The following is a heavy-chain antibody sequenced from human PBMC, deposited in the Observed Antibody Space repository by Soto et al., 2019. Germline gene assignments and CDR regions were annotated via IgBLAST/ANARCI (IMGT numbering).Heavy chain of an antibody. V-gene: IGHV3-11*01. J-gene: IGHJ4*02. CDR1: GFTFSDYY. Sequence: GGSLRLSCAASGFTFSDYYMSWIRQAPGKGLEWVSSITSSGSATYYTDSVKGRFTISRDNAKNSLYLQMNSLRAEDTAVYCCARERYRYGPYHCHCWGQGPVGTVS. D-gene: IGHD5-18*01. CDR2: ITSSGSAT. CDR3: ARERYRYGPYHCHC.